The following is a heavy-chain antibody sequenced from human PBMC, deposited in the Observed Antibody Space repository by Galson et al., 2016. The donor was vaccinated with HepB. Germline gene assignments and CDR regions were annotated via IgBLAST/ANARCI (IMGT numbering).Heavy chain of an antibody. CDR1: GFTFSGSA. CDR2: IRSKANSYAT. J-gene: IGHJ4*02. CDR3: TRHGNYDILTGYYDY. V-gene: IGHV3-73*01. Sequence: SLRLSCAASGFTFSGSAMHWVRQASGKGLEWVSRIRSKANSYATAYAASVKGRFTISRDDSKNTAYLQMNSLKTEDTAVYYCTRHGNYDILTGYYDYWGQGTLVTVSS. D-gene: IGHD3-9*01.